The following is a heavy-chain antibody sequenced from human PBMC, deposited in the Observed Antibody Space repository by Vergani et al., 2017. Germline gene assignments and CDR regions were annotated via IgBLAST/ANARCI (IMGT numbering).Heavy chain of an antibody. D-gene: IGHD2-21*02. CDR1: GGSISSYY. J-gene: IGHJ4*02. Sequence: QLQLQESGSGLVKPSQTLSLTCTVSGGSISSYYWSWIRQPPGKGLEWIGYIYYSGSTNYNPSLKSRVTISVDTSKNQFSLKLSSVTAADTAVYYCARVDVGAYCGGDCPDYFDYWGQGTLVTVSS. CDR2: IYYSGST. CDR3: ARVDVGAYCGGDCPDYFDY. V-gene: IGHV4-59*01.